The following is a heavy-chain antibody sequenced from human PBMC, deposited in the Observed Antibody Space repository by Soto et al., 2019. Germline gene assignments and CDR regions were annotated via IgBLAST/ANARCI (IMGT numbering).Heavy chain of an antibody. Sequence: EVQLVESGGGLVQPGGSLRLSCAASGFTFSSYDMHWVRQATGKGLEWVSAIGTAGDTYYPGSVKGRFTISRENAKNSLYLQMNSLRAGDTAVYYCARGYCSSTSCYGRKYYYYMDVWGKGTTVTVSS. V-gene: IGHV3-13*01. J-gene: IGHJ6*03. CDR3: ARGYCSSTSCYGRKYYYYMDV. CDR2: IGTAGDT. D-gene: IGHD2-2*01. CDR1: GFTFSSYD.